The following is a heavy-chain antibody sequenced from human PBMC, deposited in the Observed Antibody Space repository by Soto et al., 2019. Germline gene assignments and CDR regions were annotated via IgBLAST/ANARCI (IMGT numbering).Heavy chain of an antibody. CDR2: IYYSGST. V-gene: IGHV4-59*01. CDR1: GGSISSYY. D-gene: IGHD6-13*01. CDR3: AGDGGAAAGPLFYYYYGMDV. Sequence: SETLSLTCTVSGGSISSYYWSWIRQPPGKGLEWIGYIYYSGSTNYNPSLKSRVTISVDTSKNQFSLKLSSVTAADTAVYYCAGDGGAAAGPLFYYYYGMDVWGQGTTVTVSS. J-gene: IGHJ6*02.